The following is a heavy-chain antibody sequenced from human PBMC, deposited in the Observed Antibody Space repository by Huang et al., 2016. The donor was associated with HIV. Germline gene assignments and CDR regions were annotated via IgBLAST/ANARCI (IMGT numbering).Heavy chain of an antibody. CDR2: IITIVGTA. J-gene: IGHJ4*02. V-gene: IGHV1-69*13. Sequence: QVQLVQSGAEVKKPGSSVKVSCRAFGGTCSSYAISGGGNGPRAGPERMGGIITIVGTANYAQKCQGRVTITADESTSTAYMELSSLRSEDTAVYYCARARGYYDSSVSYYFDYWGQGTLVTVSS. D-gene: IGHD3-22*01. CDR3: ARARGYYDSSVSYYFDY. CDR1: GGTCSSYA.